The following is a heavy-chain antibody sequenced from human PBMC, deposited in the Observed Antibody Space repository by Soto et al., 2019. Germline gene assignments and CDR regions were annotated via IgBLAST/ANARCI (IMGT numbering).Heavy chain of an antibody. J-gene: IGHJ3*02. CDR3: ARYTVYYHSSGFVRAPFDI. CDR2: IFFTGST. CDR1: NGSISSGGYY. D-gene: IGHD3-22*01. Sequence: QVQLQESGPGLVKPSQTLSLTCTVSNGSISSGGYYWSWVRQHPGKGLEWIGYIFFTGSTYYNPSLKSRVTMSVDTSKNQFSLKLTSVTAADTAVYYCARYTVYYHSSGFVRAPFDIWGQGTFVTVSS. V-gene: IGHV4-31*03.